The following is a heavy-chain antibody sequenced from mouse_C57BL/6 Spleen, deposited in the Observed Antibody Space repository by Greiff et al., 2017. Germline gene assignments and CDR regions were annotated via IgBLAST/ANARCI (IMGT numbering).Heavy chain of an antibody. D-gene: IGHD2-4*01. Sequence: QVQLQQPGAELVKPGASVKMSCKASGYTFTSYWITWVKQRPGQGLEWIGDIYPGSGSTNYNEKFKSKATLTVDTSSSTAYMQLSSLTSEDSAVYYCARLYDYDGGNYYAMDYCGQGTSVTVSS. CDR3: ARLYDYDGGNYYAMDY. CDR2: IYPGSGST. CDR1: GYTFTSYW. J-gene: IGHJ4*01. V-gene: IGHV1-55*01.